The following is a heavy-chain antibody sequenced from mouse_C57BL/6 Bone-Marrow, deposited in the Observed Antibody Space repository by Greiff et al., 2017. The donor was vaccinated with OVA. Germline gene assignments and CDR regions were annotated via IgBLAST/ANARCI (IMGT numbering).Heavy chain of an antibody. D-gene: IGHD3-2*02. J-gene: IGHJ3*01. Sequence: QVQLQQPGAELVKPGASVKMSCKASGYTFTSYWITWVKQRPGQGLEWIGDIYPGSGSTNYNEKFKSKATLTVDTSSSTAYMQLSSLTSEDSAVYYCARWKTAQGPAWFAYWGQGTLVTVSA. V-gene: IGHV1-55*01. CDR2: IYPGSGST. CDR3: ARWKTAQGPAWFAY. CDR1: GYTFTSYW.